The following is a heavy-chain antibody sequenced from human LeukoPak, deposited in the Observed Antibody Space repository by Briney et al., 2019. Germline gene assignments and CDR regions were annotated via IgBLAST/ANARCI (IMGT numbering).Heavy chain of an antibody. D-gene: IGHD1-26*01. J-gene: IGHJ4*02. Sequence: PSQTLSLTCTVSGGSISSGDYYWSWIRQPPGKGLEWIGYIYYSGSTYYNPSLKSRATISVDTSKNQFSLKLSSVTAADTAVYYCARTKTSYLISFDYWGQGTLVTVSS. CDR1: GGSISSGDYY. V-gene: IGHV4-30-4*08. CDR3: ARTKTSYLISFDY. CDR2: IYYSGST.